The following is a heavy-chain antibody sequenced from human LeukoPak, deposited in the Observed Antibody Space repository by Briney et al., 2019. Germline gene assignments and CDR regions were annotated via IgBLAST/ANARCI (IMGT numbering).Heavy chain of an antibody. Sequence: SETLSLTCAVYGGSFSGYYWSWIRQPPGKGLEWIGEINHSGSTNYNPSLKSRVAISVDTSKNQFSLKLSSVTAADTAVYYCALQVDAFDIWGQGTMVTVSS. CDR2: INHSGST. CDR3: ALQVDAFDI. D-gene: IGHD5-24*01. CDR1: GGSFSGYY. J-gene: IGHJ3*02. V-gene: IGHV4-34*01.